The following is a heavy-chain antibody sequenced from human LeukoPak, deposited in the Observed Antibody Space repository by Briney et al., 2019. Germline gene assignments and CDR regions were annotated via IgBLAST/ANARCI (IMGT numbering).Heavy chain of an antibody. V-gene: IGHV3-21*01. CDR1: GFTFSSYA. J-gene: IGHJ4*02. Sequence: GGSLRLSCAASGFTFSSYAMSWVRQAPGKGLEWVSSISSSSSYIYYADSVKGRFTISRDNAKNSLYLQMNSLRAEDTAVYYCARDLAGAARGFDYWGQGTLVTVSS. D-gene: IGHD6-6*01. CDR2: ISSSSSYI. CDR3: ARDLAGAARGFDY.